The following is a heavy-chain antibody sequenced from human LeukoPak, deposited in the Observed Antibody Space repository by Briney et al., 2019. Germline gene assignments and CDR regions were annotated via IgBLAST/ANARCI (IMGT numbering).Heavy chain of an antibody. Sequence: GGSLRLSCAASGFTFSTYWMHWVRQAPGKGLVWVSRIKSDGSTNYADSAKGRFTISRDNAKNTVSLQMNSLRPEDTGVYYCARAPSEIGGYYPEYFRHWGQGTLVTVSS. CDR3: ARAPSEIGGYYPEYFRH. CDR2: IKSDGST. D-gene: IGHD3-22*01. J-gene: IGHJ1*01. CDR1: GFTFSTYW. V-gene: IGHV3-74*01.